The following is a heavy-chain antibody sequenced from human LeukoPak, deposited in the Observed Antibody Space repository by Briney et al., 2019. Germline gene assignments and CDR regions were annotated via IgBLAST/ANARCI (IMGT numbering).Heavy chain of an antibody. D-gene: IGHD4-17*01. CDR1: GYTLTELS. V-gene: IGHV1-24*01. CDR3: AVASVGQLAQTTVTTRAFDI. Sequence: ASVTVSCKVSGYTLTELSMHWVRQAPGKGLEWMGGFDPEDGETIYAQKFQGRVTMTEDTSTDTAYMELSSLRSEDTAVYYCAVASVGQLAQTTVTTRAFDIWGQGTMVTVSS. J-gene: IGHJ3*02. CDR2: FDPEDGET.